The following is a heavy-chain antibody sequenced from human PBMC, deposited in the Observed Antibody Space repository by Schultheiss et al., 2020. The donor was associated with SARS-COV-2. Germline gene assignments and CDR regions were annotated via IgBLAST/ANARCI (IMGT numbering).Heavy chain of an antibody. J-gene: IGHJ4*02. CDR3: ARILAAVPNY. Sequence: SETLSLTCAVYGGSFSGYYWSWIRQPPGKGLEWIGYIYYSGSTYYNPSLKSRVTISVDTSKNQYSLKLSSVTAADTAVYYCARILAAVPNYWGQGTLVTVSS. D-gene: IGHD6-13*01. CDR2: IYYSGST. CDR1: GGSFSGYY. V-gene: IGHV4-59*08.